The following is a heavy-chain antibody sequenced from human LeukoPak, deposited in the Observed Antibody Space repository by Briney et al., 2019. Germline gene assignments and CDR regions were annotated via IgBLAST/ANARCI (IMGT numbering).Heavy chain of an antibody. Sequence: GGSLRLSCAASGFTFDDYTMHWVRQAPGKGLVWVSRINSDGSSTSYADSVKGRFTISRDNAKNTLYLQMNSLRAEDTAVYYCARGPLIAAAGMVYYYYGMDVWGQGTTVTVSS. CDR3: ARGPLIAAAGMVYYYYGMDV. D-gene: IGHD6-13*01. V-gene: IGHV3-74*01. CDR1: GFTFDDYT. CDR2: INSDGSST. J-gene: IGHJ6*02.